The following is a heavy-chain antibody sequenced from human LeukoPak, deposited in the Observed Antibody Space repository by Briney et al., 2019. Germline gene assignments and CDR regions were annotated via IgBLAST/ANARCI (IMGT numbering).Heavy chain of an antibody. CDR1: GYTFTSYY. D-gene: IGHD4-17*01. V-gene: IGHV1-46*01. J-gene: IGHJ4*02. Sequence: ASVKVSCKASGYTFTSYYMHWVRQAPGQGLEWMGIINPSGGSTRYAQRFQGRVTMIRDTSTSTVYMELSSLRSEDTAVYYCARDEGDYGCRNWGPGNLVTVSS. CDR2: INPSGGST. CDR3: ARDEGDYGCRN.